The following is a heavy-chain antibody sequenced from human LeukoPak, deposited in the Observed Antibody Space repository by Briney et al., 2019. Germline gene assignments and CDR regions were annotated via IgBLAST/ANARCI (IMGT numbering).Heavy chain of an antibody. Sequence: ASVKVSCKASGYTFTSYGITGVRQAPGQGGEWMGWISSFNGNTNYAQKLQVRVTMTTDTSTSTAYMELRSLSSDDTAVYYCARYDYSDSSGYYDYWGQGTLVTVSS. CDR3: ARYDYSDSSGYYDY. CDR1: GYTFTSYG. D-gene: IGHD3-22*01. CDR2: ISSFNGNT. V-gene: IGHV1-18*01. J-gene: IGHJ4*02.